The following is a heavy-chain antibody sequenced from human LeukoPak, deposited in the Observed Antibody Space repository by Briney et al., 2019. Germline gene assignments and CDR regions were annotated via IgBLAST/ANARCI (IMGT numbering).Heavy chain of an antibody. D-gene: IGHD3/OR15-3a*01. Sequence: PGGSLRLSCAVSGVTLNSYWMTWVRQAPGKGLEWVANIKQDGSDKKYVDSVKGRFTISRDNAKDSLYLQMDSLRVEDTAVYYCVRGGLNNDQMNDHWGLGTLVIVSS. CDR3: VRGGLNNDQMNDH. V-gene: IGHV3-7*01. J-gene: IGHJ4*02. CDR2: IKQDGSDK. CDR1: GVTLNSYW.